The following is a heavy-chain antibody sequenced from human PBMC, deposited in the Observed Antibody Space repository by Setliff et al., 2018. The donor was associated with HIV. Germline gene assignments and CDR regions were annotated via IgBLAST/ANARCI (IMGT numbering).Heavy chain of an antibody. CDR1: GDSVTSDSYY. CDR3: ARDWAAPYYYGMDV. CDR2: IYFSGST. Sequence: KPSETLSLTCTVSGDSVTSDSYYWSWIRQPAGKTLEWIGRIYFSGSTNYNPSLKSRVTISIDTSKNQLSLKLSSVTAADTAVYYCARDWAAPYYYGMDVWGPGTTVTVSS. J-gene: IGHJ6*02. V-gene: IGHV4-61*02. D-gene: IGHD3-16*01.